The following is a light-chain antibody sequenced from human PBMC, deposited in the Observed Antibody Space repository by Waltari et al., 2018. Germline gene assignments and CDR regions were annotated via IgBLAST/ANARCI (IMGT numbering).Light chain of an antibody. CDR2: DAS. CDR1: ESVSTN. CDR3: HQYKNWPPWT. Sequence: EIVVTQSPATLSLSPGDRATLSCRASESVSTNVAWYQQKPGQPPRLLIYDASTRATGIPARFSGSGSGTEFTLSISSLQSEDFAVYYCHQYKNWPPWTFGQGTKVEIK. J-gene: IGKJ1*01. V-gene: IGKV3-15*01.